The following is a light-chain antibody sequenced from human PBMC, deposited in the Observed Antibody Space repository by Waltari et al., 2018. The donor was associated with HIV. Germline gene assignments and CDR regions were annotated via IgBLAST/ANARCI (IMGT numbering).Light chain of an antibody. Sequence: QSVLNQSPSASGTHGPRVIISCSGRRSNIRSNTLTRYQQFPRTAPKLLIYSYGQRPSGVPERFSGSKSATSASLAISGLRSEDEADYYCATWDDSLNAWVFGGGTKLTVL. CDR3: ATWDDSLNAWV. V-gene: IGLV1-44*01. CDR1: RSNIRSNT. CDR2: SYG. J-gene: IGLJ3*02.